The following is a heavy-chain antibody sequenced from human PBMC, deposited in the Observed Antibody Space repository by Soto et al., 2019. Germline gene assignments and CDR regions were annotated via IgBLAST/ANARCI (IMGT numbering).Heavy chain of an antibody. CDR2: IYHSGST. D-gene: IGHD2-2*01. J-gene: IGHJ4*02. Sequence: TETLSLTCAVYGGSFSSYYWGCIRQPPGKVLEWIGSIYHSGSTYYNPSLKSRVIISVDTSKNQFSLKLISVTAADTAVYYCVRVAYYIGSSTSNYRGKGTLVTVSS. CDR3: VRVAYYIGSSTSNY. V-gene: IGHV4-38-2*01. CDR1: GGSFSSYY.